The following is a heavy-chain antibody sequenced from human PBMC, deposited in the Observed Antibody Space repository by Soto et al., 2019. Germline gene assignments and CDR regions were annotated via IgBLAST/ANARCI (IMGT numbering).Heavy chain of an antibody. V-gene: IGHV1-69*12. D-gene: IGHD3-16*01. CDR3: ARVNYDTPPRCFEI. J-gene: IGHJ3*02. CDR1: GGTFSSYA. CDR2: IIPIFGTA. Sequence: QVQLVQSGAEVKKPGSSVKVSCKASGGTFSSYAISWVRQAPGQGLEWMGGIIPIFGTANYAQKLQGRVTITADEPTSTAYMELSSLRSEDTAVYYCARVNYDTPPRCFEIWGQGTMVTVSS.